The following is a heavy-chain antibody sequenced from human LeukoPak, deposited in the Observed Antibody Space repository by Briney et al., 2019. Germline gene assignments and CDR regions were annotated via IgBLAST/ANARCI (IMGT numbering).Heavy chain of an antibody. V-gene: IGHV3-21*01. CDR3: ARDPGSSYYGMDV. CDR1: GFTFSSYS. Sequence: PGGSLRLSCAASGFTFSSYSMNWVRQAPGKGLEWVSSISSSSSYIYCADSVKGRFTISRDNAKNSLYLQMNSLRAEDTALYYCARDPGSSYYGMDVWGQGTTVTVSS. D-gene: IGHD2-15*01. CDR2: ISSSSSYI. J-gene: IGHJ6*02.